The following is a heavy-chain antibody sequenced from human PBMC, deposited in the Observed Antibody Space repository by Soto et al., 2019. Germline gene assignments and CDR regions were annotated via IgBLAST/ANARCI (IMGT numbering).Heavy chain of an antibody. CDR2: IRSKANSYAT. J-gene: IGHJ3*02. CDR3: TGARAEYDYIWGSYHFSPDDAFDI. Sequence: GGSLRLSCAASGFTFSGSAMHWVRQASGKGLEWVGRIRSKANSYATAYAASVKGRFTISRDDSKNTAYLQMNSLKTEDTAVYYCTGARAEYDYIWGSYHFSPDDAFDIWGQGTMVTVSS. V-gene: IGHV3-73*01. CDR1: GFTFSGSA. D-gene: IGHD3-16*02.